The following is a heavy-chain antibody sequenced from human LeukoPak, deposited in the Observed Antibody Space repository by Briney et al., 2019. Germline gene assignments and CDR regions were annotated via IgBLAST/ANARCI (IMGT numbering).Heavy chain of an antibody. CDR1: GFTFSSYG. Sequence: GGSLRLSCAASGFTFSSYGMHWVRQAPGKGLEWGAVIWYDGSNKYYADSVKGGFTISRDNSKNPLYLQMNSLRAEDTAVYYCARGYSSSWYYFDYWGQGTLVTVSS. D-gene: IGHD6-13*01. CDR2: IWYDGSNK. CDR3: ARGYSSSWYYFDY. V-gene: IGHV3-33*01. J-gene: IGHJ4*02.